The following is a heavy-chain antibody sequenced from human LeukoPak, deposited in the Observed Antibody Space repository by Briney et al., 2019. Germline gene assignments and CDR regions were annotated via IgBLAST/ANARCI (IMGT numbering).Heavy chain of an antibody. Sequence: PGGSLRLSCAASGFTFSTSAMSWVHQAPGKGLEWVSGISGSGGRTYYADSVKGRFTISRDNSKNTLYLQMNSLRAEDTAVYYCARHCIGSRGWCDAFDIWGQGTMVTVSS. V-gene: IGHV3-23*01. D-gene: IGHD6-19*01. CDR2: ISGSGGRT. CDR1: GFTFSTSA. J-gene: IGHJ3*02. CDR3: ARHCIGSRGWCDAFDI.